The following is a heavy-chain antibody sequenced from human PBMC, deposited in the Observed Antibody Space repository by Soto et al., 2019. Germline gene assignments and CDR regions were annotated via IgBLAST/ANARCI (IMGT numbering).Heavy chain of an antibody. J-gene: IGHJ4*02. D-gene: IGHD3-3*01. CDR1: GFTFSSHA. CDR2: ISSSGISK. CDR3: AKTGLEWELDY. V-gene: IGHV3-23*04. Sequence: EVHLVESGGGLVQPGGSLRLSCAASGFTFSSHAMSWVRQAPGKGLQWISSISSSGISKYYAESVKGRFTISRDDSKNTLYLQMNSLRADDTAVYYCAKTGLEWELDYWGQGTLVTVSS.